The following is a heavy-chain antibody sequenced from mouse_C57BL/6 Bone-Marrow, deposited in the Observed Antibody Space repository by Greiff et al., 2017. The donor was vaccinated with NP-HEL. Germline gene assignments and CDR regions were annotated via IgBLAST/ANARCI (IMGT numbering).Heavy chain of an antibody. CDR1: GYTFTSYW. D-gene: IGHD1-1*01. Sequence: VQLQQSGAELVKPGASVKLSCKASGYTFTSYWMHWVKQRPGQGLEWIGMIHPNSGSTNYNEKFKSKATLTVDKSSSTAYMQLSSLTSEDSAVYYCARIYYYGGRSYWGQGTTLTVSS. J-gene: IGHJ2*01. CDR2: IHPNSGST. CDR3: ARIYYYGGRSY. V-gene: IGHV1-64*01.